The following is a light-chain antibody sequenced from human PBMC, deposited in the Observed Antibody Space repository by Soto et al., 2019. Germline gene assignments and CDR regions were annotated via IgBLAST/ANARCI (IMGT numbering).Light chain of an antibody. CDR3: HQSYIIPQT. V-gene: IGKV1-39*01. J-gene: IGKJ2*01. CDR2: AAS. Sequence: DIQMTQSPSSLSASVGDRVTITCRASQSINSYLNWYQQKPGKAPNHLIYAASSVQSGDHSRFSGSGSGTDLPHPINSLQPEDLATYFCHQSYIIPQTFRQGTKLGIK. CDR1: QSINSY.